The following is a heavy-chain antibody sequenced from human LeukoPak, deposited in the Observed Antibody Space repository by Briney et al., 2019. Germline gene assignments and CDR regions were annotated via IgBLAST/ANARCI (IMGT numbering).Heavy chain of an antibody. J-gene: IGHJ4*02. CDR1: GGSISSSSYY. Sequence: SETLSLTCTVSGGSISSSSYYWGWIRQPPGKGLEWIGSIYYSGSTHYNPSLKSRVTISVDTSKNQFSLKLSSVTAADTAVYYCARRGLPFDYWGQGTLVTVSS. CDR3: ARRGLPFDY. V-gene: IGHV4-39*01. CDR2: IYYSGST. D-gene: IGHD5-18*01.